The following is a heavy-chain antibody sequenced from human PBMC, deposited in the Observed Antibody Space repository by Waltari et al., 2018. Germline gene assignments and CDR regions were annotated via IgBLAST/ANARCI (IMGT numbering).Heavy chain of an antibody. V-gene: IGHV4-34*01. D-gene: IGHD3-9*01. CDR2: INHSGST. CDR1: GGSFSGYY. J-gene: IGHJ5*02. Sequence: QVQLQQWGAGLLKPSETLSLTCAVYGGSFSGYYWSWIRQPPGKGLEWIGEINHSGSTNYNPSRKSRVTISVDTSKNQFSLKLSSVTAADTAVYYCARGDGYDILTDWFDPWGQGTLVTVSS. CDR3: ARGDGYDILTDWFDP.